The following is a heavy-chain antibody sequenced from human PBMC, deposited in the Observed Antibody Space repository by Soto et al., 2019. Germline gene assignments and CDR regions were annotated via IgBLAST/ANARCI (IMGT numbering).Heavy chain of an antibody. V-gene: IGHV3-74*01. J-gene: IGHJ4*02. Sequence: EVQLVEYGGGLVQPGGSLRLSCEASGFTLSSHWMNWVSQAPGKGLVWVSRIDSDGGSITYADSVKGRFTSSRDNAKNTLYLQMNSLRAEDTAVYYWAREVSSGWHLDYWGQGTLVTVSS. CDR2: IDSDGGSI. CDR1: GFTLSSHW. D-gene: IGHD6-19*01. CDR3: AREVSSGWHLDY.